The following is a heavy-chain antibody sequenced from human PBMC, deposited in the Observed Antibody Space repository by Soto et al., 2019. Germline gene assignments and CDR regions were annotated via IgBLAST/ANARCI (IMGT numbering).Heavy chain of an antibody. CDR2: IYASGTT. Sequence: EVQLVESGGGLVQPGESLRLSCAASEFSVSSNYMSWVRQARGKGLEWVSVIYASGTTYYAETVRGRFTISRDTAKNTLYIQMNSLRAEDTAVYYCARNPYCFTSGCYYSDYWGQGTLVTVSS. CDR1: EFSVSSNY. CDR3: ARNPYCFTSGCYYSDY. D-gene: IGHD2-2*01. J-gene: IGHJ4*02. V-gene: IGHV3-66*01.